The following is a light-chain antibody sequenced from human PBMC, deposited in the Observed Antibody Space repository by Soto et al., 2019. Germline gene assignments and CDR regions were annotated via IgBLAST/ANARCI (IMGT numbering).Light chain of an antibody. CDR1: NSNIGSNT. CDR3: LSYDSSLSGWV. Sequence: QSVLTQPPSASGTPGQRVTISCSGSNSNIGSNTVNWYQQLPGTAPKLLIYYDNLRPSGVPDRISGSKSGTSASLAISGLQSDDEADYYCLSYDSSLSGWVFGGGTKLTVL. CDR2: YDN. J-gene: IGLJ3*02. V-gene: IGLV1-44*01.